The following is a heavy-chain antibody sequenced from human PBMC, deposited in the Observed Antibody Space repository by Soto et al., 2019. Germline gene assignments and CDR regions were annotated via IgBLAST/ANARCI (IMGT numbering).Heavy chain of an antibody. D-gene: IGHD2-2*01. CDR1: GGTFSSHA. CDR2: IIPIFGTA. J-gene: IGHJ6*02. CDR3: ARDQDIVVVPAADIRYYYGMDV. V-gene: IGHV1-69*13. Sequence: SVKVSCKASGGTFSSHAISWVRQAPGQGLEWMGGIIPIFGTANYAQKFQGRVTITADESTSTAYMELSSLRSEDTAVYYCARDQDIVVVPAADIRYYYGMDVWGQGTTVTVSS.